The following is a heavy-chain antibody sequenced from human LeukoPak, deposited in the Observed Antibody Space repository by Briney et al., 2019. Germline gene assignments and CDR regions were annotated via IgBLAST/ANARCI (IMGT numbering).Heavy chain of an antibody. Sequence: GGSLTLSCAASGFIFGRDSMNWVRQTPGKGLEWVSSIGSGTSTYIYYADSVKGRFTISRDNAKNSLYLQMNSLRDEDTAVYYCASTMVRGVIDAFDVWGQGTMVTVSS. CDR1: GFIFGRDS. D-gene: IGHD3-10*01. J-gene: IGHJ3*01. V-gene: IGHV3-21*01. CDR2: IGSGTSTYI. CDR3: ASTMVRGVIDAFDV.